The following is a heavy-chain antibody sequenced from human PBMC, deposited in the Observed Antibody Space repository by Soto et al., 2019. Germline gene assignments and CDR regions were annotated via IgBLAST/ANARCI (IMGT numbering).Heavy chain of an antibody. CDR3: ARGATHGSSWYFWFDP. D-gene: IGHD6-13*01. V-gene: IGHV1-69*13. J-gene: IGHJ5*02. CDR2: IIPLFGTT. CDR1: GGTFSTYS. Sequence: SVKVSCKASGGTFSTYSTNWVRQAPGQGLEWMGGIIPLFGTTNYAQKFKGRVTITADESTSTAYMELSSLRAEDAAVYYCARGATHGSSWYFWFDPWGQGTLVTVSS.